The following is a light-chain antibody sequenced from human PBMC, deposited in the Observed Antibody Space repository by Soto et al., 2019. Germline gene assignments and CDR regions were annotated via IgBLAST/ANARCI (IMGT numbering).Light chain of an antibody. CDR2: DAS. Sequence: EIVLTQSPATLSLSPGERATLSCRASQSVSSYLAWYQQRPGQPPRLLIYDASNRATGIPARFSGSGSGTDFTLPISSLKPEDFAIYYCQQHSGRPPLFTFGPGTKVDIK. J-gene: IGKJ3*01. CDR3: QQHSGRPPLFT. CDR1: QSVSSY. V-gene: IGKV3-11*01.